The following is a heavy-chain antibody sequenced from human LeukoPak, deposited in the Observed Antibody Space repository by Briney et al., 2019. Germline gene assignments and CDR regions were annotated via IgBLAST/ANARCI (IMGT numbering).Heavy chain of an antibody. CDR2: IWYDGSSK. CDR3: ARSVDFWSGYPDY. J-gene: IGHJ4*02. CDR1: GFTFNSYG. V-gene: IGHV3-33*01. Sequence: GGSLRLSCAASGFTFNSYGMHWVRQAPGKRLEWVAVIWYDGSSKYYAASVKGRFTISRDNSKNTLYLQMNSLRAEDTAVYYCARSVDFWSGYPDYWGQGTLVTVSS. D-gene: IGHD3-3*01.